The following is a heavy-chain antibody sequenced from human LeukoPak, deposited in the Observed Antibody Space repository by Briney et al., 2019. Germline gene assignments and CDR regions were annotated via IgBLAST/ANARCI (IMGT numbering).Heavy chain of an antibody. D-gene: IGHD1-14*01. J-gene: IGHJ5*02. Sequence: GESLKISCKASGYTFNNYWIGWVRQMPGKGLEWMGIIYPGDSDTRYSPSFQGQVTISADKSISTAYLQWSSLKASDTAMYYCARLFAYRMNWFDPWGQGTLVTVSS. CDR2: IYPGDSDT. CDR1: GYTFNNYW. V-gene: IGHV5-51*01. CDR3: ARLFAYRMNWFDP.